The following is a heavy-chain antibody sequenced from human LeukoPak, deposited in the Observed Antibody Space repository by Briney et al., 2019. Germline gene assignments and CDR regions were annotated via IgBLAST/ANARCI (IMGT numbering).Heavy chain of an antibody. CDR1: GGSFSGYY. CDR3: ARDLPLLYSSSRYTFYYYGMDV. V-gene: IGHV4-34*01. J-gene: IGHJ6*02. Sequence: SETLSLTCAVYGGSFSGYYWSWIRQPPGKGLEWIGEINHSGSTNYNPSLKSRVIISVDTSKNQFSLKLSSVTAADTAVYYCARDLPLLYSSSRYTFYYYGMDVWGQGTTVTVSS. D-gene: IGHD6-13*01. CDR2: INHSGST.